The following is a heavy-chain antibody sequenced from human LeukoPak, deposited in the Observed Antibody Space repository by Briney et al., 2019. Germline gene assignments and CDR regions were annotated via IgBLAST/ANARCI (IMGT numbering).Heavy chain of an antibody. J-gene: IGHJ6*04. CDR3: ARVTTVTTCVGCRCMDV. Sequence: SETLSLTCTVSGGSISSYYWSWIRQPPGKGLEWIGYIYYSGSTNYNPSLKSRVTISVDTSKNQFSLKLSSVTAADTAVYYCARVTTVTTCVGCRCMDVWGKGTTVTVSS. CDR1: GGSISSYY. D-gene: IGHD4-17*01. V-gene: IGHV4-59*01. CDR2: IYYSGST.